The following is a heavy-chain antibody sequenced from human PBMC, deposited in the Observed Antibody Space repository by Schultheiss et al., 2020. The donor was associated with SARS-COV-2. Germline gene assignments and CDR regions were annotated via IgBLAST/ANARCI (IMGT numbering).Heavy chain of an antibody. CDR3: AREGSDGLDY. D-gene: IGHD5-24*01. J-gene: IGHJ4*02. CDR2: ISGSGGST. V-gene: IGHV3-23*01. Sequence: GESLKISCADSGFNFSTYDMTWVCQTPGKGLEGLEWVSGISGSGGSTYYADSVKGRFTISRDNSKNTLYLQMNSLRAEDTAVYYCAREGSDGLDYWGQGTLVTVSS. CDR1: GFNFSTYD.